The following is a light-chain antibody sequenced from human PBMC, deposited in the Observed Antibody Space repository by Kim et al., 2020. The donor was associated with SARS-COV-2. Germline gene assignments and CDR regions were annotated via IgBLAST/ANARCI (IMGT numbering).Light chain of an antibody. V-gene: IGKV1-39*01. CDR1: QSISRY. Sequence: DIQMTQSPSSLSASVGDRVTITCRASQSISRYLNWYQQKQGKAPELLIYAASSLQSGVPSRFSGSGSGTDFTLTISSLQPEDFASYYCQQSYNAPRTLGQGTKVDIK. CDR3: QQSYNAPRT. CDR2: AAS. J-gene: IGKJ1*01.